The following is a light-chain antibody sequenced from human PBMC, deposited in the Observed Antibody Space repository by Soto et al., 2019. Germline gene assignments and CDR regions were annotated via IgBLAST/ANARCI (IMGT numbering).Light chain of an antibody. V-gene: IGKV3-11*01. CDR2: DAS. Sequence: EIVLTQSPATLSLSPGERATLSCRASQSISYSLAWYQQKPGQAPRLLIYDASNRATGIPARFSGSGSGTDFTLTISSLEPEDFAVYYCQQRSNWWITFGQGTRLEIK. CDR1: QSISYS. CDR3: QQRSNWWIT. J-gene: IGKJ5*01.